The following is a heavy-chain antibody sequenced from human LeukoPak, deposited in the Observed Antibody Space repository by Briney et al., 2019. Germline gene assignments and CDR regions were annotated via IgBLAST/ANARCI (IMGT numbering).Heavy chain of an antibody. CDR2: SSGSSGAI. Sequence: GGSLRLSCAASGFTFSTYDMNWVRQAPGKGLEWVSCSSGSSGAISYADSVKGRFTISRDNAKNSLYLQMNSLRVEDTAVYYCARDRDGYNFNPHWYFDLWGRGTLVTVSS. CDR1: GFTFSTYD. CDR3: ARDRDGYNFNPHWYFDL. D-gene: IGHD5-24*01. J-gene: IGHJ2*01. V-gene: IGHV3-48*01.